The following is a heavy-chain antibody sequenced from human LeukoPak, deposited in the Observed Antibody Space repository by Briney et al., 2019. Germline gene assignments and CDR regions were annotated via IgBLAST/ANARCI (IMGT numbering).Heavy chain of an antibody. D-gene: IGHD2-2*02. Sequence: GGSLRLSCAASGFTFSSYSMNWVRQAPGKGLEWVSSISSSSSYIYYADSVKGRFTISRDNAKNSLYLQMNSLRAEDTAVYYCARDSCSSTSCYTGIGDGYAFDIWGQGTMVTVSS. CDR3: ARDSCSSTSCYTGIGDGYAFDI. CDR2: ISSSSSYI. CDR1: GFTFSSYS. V-gene: IGHV3-21*01. J-gene: IGHJ3*02.